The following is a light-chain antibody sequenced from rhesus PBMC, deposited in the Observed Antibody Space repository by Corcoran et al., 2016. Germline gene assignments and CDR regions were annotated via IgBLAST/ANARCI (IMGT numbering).Light chain of an antibody. V-gene: IGKV1-69*01. CDR1: QDISNW. Sequence: DIQMTQSPSSLSASIGDRVTITRRASQDISNWLAWYQHKPGKAPKLLINRASNLETGVPSRFSGSGSGTDFTLTICRLQPGDIATYYCQQHDNSPPTFGVGTKVEIK. CDR3: QQHDNSPPT. J-gene: IGKJ4*01. CDR2: RAS.